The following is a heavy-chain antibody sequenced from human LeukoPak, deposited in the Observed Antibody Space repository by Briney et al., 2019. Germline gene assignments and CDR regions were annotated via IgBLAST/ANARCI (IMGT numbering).Heavy chain of an antibody. Sequence: GASVKVSCKAPGYTFSSYGISWVRQAPGQGLEWMGWISAYNGNTNYAQKVQGRVTLTTETSTSTAYMELRSLRSDDTAVYYCARDRQLGSSGYYAAYWGQGTLVTASS. J-gene: IGHJ4*02. CDR2: ISAYNGNT. D-gene: IGHD3-22*01. V-gene: IGHV1-18*01. CDR1: GYTFSSYG. CDR3: ARDRQLGSSGYYAAY.